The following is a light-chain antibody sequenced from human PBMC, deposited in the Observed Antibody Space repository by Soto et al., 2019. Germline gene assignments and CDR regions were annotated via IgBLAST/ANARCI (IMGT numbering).Light chain of an antibody. CDR1: QSLFYSSNNKDY. J-gene: IGKJ1*01. CDR2: WAS. Sequence: DIVMTQSPDSLAVSLGERATINCKSSQSLFYSSNNKDYLAWYLQKPGQPPRLLIYWASTRESGVPERFSGSGSGTDFTLTVSSLQAEDVAVYYCQQYFNTPWTFGQGTKVEIK. V-gene: IGKV4-1*01. CDR3: QQYFNTPWT.